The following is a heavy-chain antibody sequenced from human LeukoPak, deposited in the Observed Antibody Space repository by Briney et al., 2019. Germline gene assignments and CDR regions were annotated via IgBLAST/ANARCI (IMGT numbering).Heavy chain of an antibody. D-gene: IGHD3-22*01. CDR3: ARGFDSRFFDK. Sequence: GGSLRLSCAASGFTFSSYGMHWVRQAPGKGLEWVAVISYDGSNKYYADSVKGRFTISRDNAKNSLYLQMNSLRAEDTAVYFCARGFDSRFFDKWGQGTLVTVSS. CDR1: GFTFSSYG. V-gene: IGHV3-30*03. J-gene: IGHJ4*02. CDR2: ISYDGSNK.